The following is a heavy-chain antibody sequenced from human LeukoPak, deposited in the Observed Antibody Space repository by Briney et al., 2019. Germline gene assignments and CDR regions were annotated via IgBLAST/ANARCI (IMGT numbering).Heavy chain of an antibody. Sequence: GGSLRLSCAASGFTFSSYSMNWVRQAPGKGLEWVSSISSSSSYIYYADSVKGRFTISRDNAKNSLYLQMNSLRAEDTAVYYCARGLLNMRFLSIAVAGTQLDYWGQGTLVTVSS. CDR2: ISSSSSYI. CDR1: GFTFSSYS. D-gene: IGHD6-19*01. V-gene: IGHV3-21*01. J-gene: IGHJ4*02. CDR3: ARGLLNMRFLSIAVAGTQLDY.